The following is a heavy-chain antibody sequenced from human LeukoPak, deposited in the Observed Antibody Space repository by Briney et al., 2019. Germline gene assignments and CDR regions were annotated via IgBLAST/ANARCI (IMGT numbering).Heavy chain of an antibody. CDR1: GFTFSSYA. J-gene: IGHJ6*04. CDR3: AKDWEQPYYSGRAV. V-gene: IGHV3-23*01. D-gene: IGHD1-1*01. CDR2: ISGSGGST. Sequence: PGGSLRLSCAASGFTFSSYAMSWVRQAPGKGLEWVSAISGSGGSTYYADSVKGRFTISRDNSKNTLYLQMSSLRAEDTAVYYCAKDWEQPYYSGRAVWGKGTTVTVS.